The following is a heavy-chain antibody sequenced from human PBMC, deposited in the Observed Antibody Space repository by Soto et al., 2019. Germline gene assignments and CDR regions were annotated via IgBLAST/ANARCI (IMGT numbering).Heavy chain of an antibody. J-gene: IGHJ4*01. Sequence: PGGSLRLSCTASGFMFSAYALLWVRQAPGTGLEWVAAMSYDGTNKYYADSLKGRFTISRDNSKNTLFLQMSSLTADDSAVYYCARDPSPYTSGWYGIDFWGLGTLVTVSS. V-gene: IGHV3-30-3*01. CDR1: GFMFSAYA. D-gene: IGHD6-19*01. CDR2: MSYDGTNK. CDR3: ARDPSPYTSGWYGIDF.